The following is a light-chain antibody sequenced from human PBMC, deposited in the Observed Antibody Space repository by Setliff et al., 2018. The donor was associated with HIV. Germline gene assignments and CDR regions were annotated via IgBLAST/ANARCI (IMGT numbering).Light chain of an antibody. CDR2: KSD. CDR3: ATWDASVDGFV. CDR1: SANSGSDS. Sequence: QSGLTQPPSASGAPGQRVTISCSGSSANSGSDSVNWYQQLPTTAPKVLIYKSDQRPSGVPDRFSGSKSGTSASLAISGLQSEDEADYSCATWDASVDGFVFGTGTKVTVL. J-gene: IGLJ1*01. V-gene: IGLV1-44*01.